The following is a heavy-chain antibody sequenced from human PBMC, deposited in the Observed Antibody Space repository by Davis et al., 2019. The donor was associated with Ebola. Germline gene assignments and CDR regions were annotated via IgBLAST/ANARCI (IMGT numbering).Heavy chain of an antibody. CDR3: ARVRRGGDYFDY. CDR1: GGSFSGYY. J-gene: IGHJ4*02. Sequence: SETLSLTCAVYGGSFSGYYWSWIRQPPGKGLEWIGEINHSGSTNYNPSLKSLVTISVDTSKNQFSLKLSSVTAADTAVYYCARVRRGGDYFDYWGQGTLVTVSS. CDR2: INHSGST. V-gene: IGHV4-34*01. D-gene: IGHD2-21*01.